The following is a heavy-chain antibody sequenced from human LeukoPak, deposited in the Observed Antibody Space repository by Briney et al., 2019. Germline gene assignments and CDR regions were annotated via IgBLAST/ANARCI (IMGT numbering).Heavy chain of an antibody. J-gene: IGHJ5*02. CDR1: GGTFNSNA. CDR2: IIPIFGST. CDR3: ARGRSGIPAVTYNWFDP. D-gene: IGHD6-13*01. Sequence: ASVKVSCKASGGTFNSNAFHWVRQAPGQGLEWMGGIIPIFGSTKYAQKFQGRVTVTTDESTGTAYMVLSDLRSDDTAVYYCARGRSGIPAVTYNWFDPWGQGTLVTVSS. V-gene: IGHV1-69*05.